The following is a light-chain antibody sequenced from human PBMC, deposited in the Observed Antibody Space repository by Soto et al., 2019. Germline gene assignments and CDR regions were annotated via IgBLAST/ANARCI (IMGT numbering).Light chain of an antibody. CDR2: GAS. Sequence: EVLMTQSPASLSASPWASVTLSGRSSQSVSSSYLAWYQQKPGQAPRLLIYGASTRATGIPDRFSGSGSGTDFTLTISRLEPEDFAVYCCQQYYNWPPITFGQGTRVDIK. CDR3: QQYYNWPPIT. CDR1: QSVSSSY. V-gene: IGKV3-20*01. J-gene: IGKJ5*01.